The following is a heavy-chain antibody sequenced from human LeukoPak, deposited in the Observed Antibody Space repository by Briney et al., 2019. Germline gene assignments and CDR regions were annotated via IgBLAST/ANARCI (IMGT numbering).Heavy chain of an antibody. Sequence: GGSLRLSCAASGFTFSTYPMHWVRQAPGKGLEYVSAISSNGGSTFYANSVKGRFTISRDNSKNTLYLQMGSLRPEDMAVYYCAGQTYGNSWAFDPWGQGTLVAVSS. CDR2: ISSNGGST. D-gene: IGHD6-13*01. J-gene: IGHJ5*02. CDR1: GFTFSTYP. CDR3: AGQTYGNSWAFDP. V-gene: IGHV3-64*01.